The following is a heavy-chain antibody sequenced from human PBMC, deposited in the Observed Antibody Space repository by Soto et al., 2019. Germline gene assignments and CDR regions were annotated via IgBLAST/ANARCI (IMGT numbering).Heavy chain of an antibody. CDR2: INSDGSTT. V-gene: IGHV3-74*01. CDR3: ASGLVEYSSSWYDY. D-gene: IGHD6-13*01. J-gene: IGHJ4*02. CDR1: GLTFSSNW. Sequence: EVQLLESGGGLVQPGGSLRRSCAASGLTFSSNWMHWVRQAPGKGLVWVSRINSDGSTTTYADSVKGRFTISRDNRKNTLYLQMNSLTAADTAVYYCASGLVEYSSSWYDYWGQGTLVTVSS.